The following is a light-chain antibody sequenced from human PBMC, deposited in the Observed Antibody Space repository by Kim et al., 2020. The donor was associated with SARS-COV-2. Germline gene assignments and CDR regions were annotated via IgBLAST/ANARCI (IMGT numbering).Light chain of an antibody. CDR1: QSVSSN. Sequence: PGERITLSCRASQSVSSNLAWYQQKSGQAPRLLIYGTSVRATGVPARVSGSGSGTEFTLTISSLRSEDSAVYYCQHYNKWPPSITFGQGTRLEIK. V-gene: IGKV3-15*01. CDR3: QHYNKWPPSIT. J-gene: IGKJ5*01. CDR2: GTS.